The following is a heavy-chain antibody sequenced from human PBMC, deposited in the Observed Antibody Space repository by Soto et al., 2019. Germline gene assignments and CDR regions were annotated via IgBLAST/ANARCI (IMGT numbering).Heavy chain of an antibody. D-gene: IGHD2-2*01. CDR3: ARDPNGYCSSTSCLYGMDV. J-gene: IGHJ6*02. CDR2: ISAYNGNT. CDR1: GYTFTSYG. Sequence: QVQLVQSGAEVKKPGASVKVSCKASGYTFTSYGISWVRQAPGQGLEWMGWISAYNGNTNYAQKLQGRVTMTTDTSTSTAYMALRSLRSDDTAVYYCARDPNGYCSSTSCLYGMDVWGQGTTVTVSS. V-gene: IGHV1-18*01.